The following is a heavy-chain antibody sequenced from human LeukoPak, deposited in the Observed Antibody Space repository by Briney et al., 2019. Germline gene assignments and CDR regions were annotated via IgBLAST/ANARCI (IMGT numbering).Heavy chain of an antibody. D-gene: IGHD3-3*01. J-gene: IGHJ3*02. CDR3: ARNGVLRFLEWLDI. V-gene: IGHV4-31*03. CDR1: GGSISSGGYY. Sequence: SQTLSLTCTVSGGSISSGGYYWSWIRQHPGKGLEWIGYIYTSGSTNYNPSLKSRVTISVDTSKNQFSLKLSSVTAADTAVYYCARNGVLRFLEWLDIWGQGTMVTVSS. CDR2: IYTSGST.